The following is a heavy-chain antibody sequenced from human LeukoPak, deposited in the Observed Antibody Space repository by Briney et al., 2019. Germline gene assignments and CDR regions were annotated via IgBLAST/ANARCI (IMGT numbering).Heavy chain of an antibody. D-gene: IGHD3-22*01. Sequence: GGSLRLSCAASGFTFRQNAMHWVRQAPGKGLEWVSAVSGSGGSTYYADSVKGRFTISRDNSKNTLYLQMNSLRAEDTAVYYCAKVNYYDSSGYDYYDYWGQGTLVTVSS. CDR3: AKVNYYDSSGYDYYDY. J-gene: IGHJ4*02. V-gene: IGHV3-23*01. CDR2: VSGSGGST. CDR1: GFTFRQNA.